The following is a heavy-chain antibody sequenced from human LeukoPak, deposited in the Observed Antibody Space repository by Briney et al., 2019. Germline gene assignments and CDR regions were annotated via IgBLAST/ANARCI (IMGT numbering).Heavy chain of an antibody. CDR1: GFTFSSYS. Sequence: GGSLRLSCAASGFTFSSYSMNWVRQAPGKGLEWVSYISSSSSTIYYADSVKGRFTISRDNAKNSLYLQMNSLRAEDTVVYYCAKSGGSSSSDYWGQGTLVTVSS. CDR2: ISSSSSTI. J-gene: IGHJ4*02. CDR3: AKSGGSSSSDY. V-gene: IGHV3-48*01. D-gene: IGHD6-6*01.